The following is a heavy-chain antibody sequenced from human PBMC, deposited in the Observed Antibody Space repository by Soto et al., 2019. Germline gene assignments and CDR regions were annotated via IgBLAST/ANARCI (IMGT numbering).Heavy chain of an antibody. D-gene: IGHD6-6*01. CDR1: GGSISSGGYY. CDR3: ARESGIAARYANYYYYYMDV. Sequence: SETLSLTCTVSGGSISSGGYYWSWIRQHPGKGLEWIGYIYYSGSTYYNPSPKSRVTISVDTSKNQFSLKLSSVTAADTAVYYCARESGIAARYANYYYYYMDVWGKGTTVTVSS. V-gene: IGHV4-31*03. J-gene: IGHJ6*03. CDR2: IYYSGST.